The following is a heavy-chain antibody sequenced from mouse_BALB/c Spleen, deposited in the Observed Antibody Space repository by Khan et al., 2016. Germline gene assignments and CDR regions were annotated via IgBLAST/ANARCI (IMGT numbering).Heavy chain of an antibody. CDR3: ARAWYSMDY. V-gene: IGHV1-9*01. CDR2: ILLGRGYS. J-gene: IGHJ4*01. Sequence: QVQLQQSGAELMKPGASVKISCKATGYTFSNYWIEWVKQRPGHGLEWLGDILLGRGYSNTNENFKGKATFTADASSNTAYMQLISLTSEDSAVYFCARAWYSMDYWGQGTSVTVSS. CDR1: GYTFSNYW.